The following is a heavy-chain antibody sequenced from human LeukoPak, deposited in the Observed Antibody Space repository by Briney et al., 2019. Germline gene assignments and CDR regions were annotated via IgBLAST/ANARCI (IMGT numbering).Heavy chain of an antibody. Sequence: GASVEVSCKASGYTFTSYYMHWVRQAPGQGLEWMGIINPSGGSTSYAQKFQGRVTMTRDTSISTAYMELSRLRSDDTAVYYCAREGADIVVVVAATSEQAFDIWGQGTMVTVSS. V-gene: IGHV1-46*01. CDR2: INPSGGST. J-gene: IGHJ3*02. CDR1: GYTFTSYY. CDR3: AREGADIVVVVAATSEQAFDI. D-gene: IGHD2-15*01.